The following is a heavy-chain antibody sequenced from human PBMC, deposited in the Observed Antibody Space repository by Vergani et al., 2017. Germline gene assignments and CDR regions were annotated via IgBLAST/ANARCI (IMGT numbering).Heavy chain of an antibody. CDR2: IITILGTA. Sequence: QVQLVQSGAEVKKPGSSVKVSCKASGGTFSSYAISWVRQAPGQGLEWMGRIITILGTANYAKKFQGRVTITADESTMTDYMELSSLRSEDTAVYYCARDSGLYEYVWGSYRSGESFDYWGQGSLVTVSS. J-gene: IGHJ4*02. V-gene: IGHV1-69*11. CDR3: ARDSGLYEYVWGSYRSGESFDY. CDR1: GGTFSSYA. D-gene: IGHD3-16*02.